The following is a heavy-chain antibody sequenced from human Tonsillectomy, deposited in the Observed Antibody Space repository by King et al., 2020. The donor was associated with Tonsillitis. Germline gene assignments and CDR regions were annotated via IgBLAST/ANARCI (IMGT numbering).Heavy chain of an antibody. Sequence: VQLVESGGALVQPGGSLRLSCAASGFTFSTYWMAWVRQDPGKGLEWVANIRKDASDKNYVDSVRGRFTISRDNAKNKLHLQMYSLRGEDTAVYYCAGDSNYRDRSIYYDVFDMWGLGTMVTVSS. CDR2: IRKDASDK. J-gene: IGHJ3*02. CDR1: GFTFSTYW. CDR3: AGDSNYRDRSIYYDVFDM. V-gene: IGHV3-7*01. D-gene: IGHD3-22*01.